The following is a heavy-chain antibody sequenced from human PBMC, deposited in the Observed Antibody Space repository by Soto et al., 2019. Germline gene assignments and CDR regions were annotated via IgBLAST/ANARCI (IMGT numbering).Heavy chain of an antibody. CDR2: TGLSGRTT. V-gene: IGHV3-23*01. Sequence: EVQLLESGGGLVQPGGSLRLSCVASGLSFSVSTMTWVRQAPGKGLEWVSTTGLSGRTTYYGDSVKGRFTVSRDNSRNTLDLQMSSLRAEDTAVYYCATVHNTSRSFNYWGRGTLVTVSS. J-gene: IGHJ4*02. CDR3: ATVHNTSRSFNY. D-gene: IGHD1-20*01. CDR1: GLSFSVST.